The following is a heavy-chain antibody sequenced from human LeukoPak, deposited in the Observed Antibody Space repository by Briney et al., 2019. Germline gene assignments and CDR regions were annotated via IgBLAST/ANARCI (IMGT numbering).Heavy chain of an antibody. CDR2: IYYSGST. J-gene: IGHJ4*02. Sequence: SETLSLTCTVSGGSISSYYWNWIRQPPGKGLEWIGYIYYSGSTNYNPSLESRVNISVDTSKNQFSLNLSSVTSADTAVYYCARGGGSSSLNKFDYWGQGTLVTVSS. CDR3: ARGGGSSSLNKFDY. D-gene: IGHD6-6*01. V-gene: IGHV4-59*01. CDR1: GGSISSYY.